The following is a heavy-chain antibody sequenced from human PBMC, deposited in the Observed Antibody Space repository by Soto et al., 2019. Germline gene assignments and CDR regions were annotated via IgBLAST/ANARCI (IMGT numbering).Heavy chain of an antibody. CDR3: ARQGGNKFAY. CDR1: GDSVISDHYY. D-gene: IGHD3-16*01. V-gene: IGHV4-39*01. J-gene: IGHJ4*02. CDR2: MHYTGEP. Sequence: QLQLQESGPGLVQPSETLSLTCTVSGDSVISDHYYWAWIRQPQGKGLECIGNMHYTGEPYQNPSLRRRVTIFVHTSENQVSLKLTSVTAADTAMYYCARQGGNKFAYWGQGTLVTVSS.